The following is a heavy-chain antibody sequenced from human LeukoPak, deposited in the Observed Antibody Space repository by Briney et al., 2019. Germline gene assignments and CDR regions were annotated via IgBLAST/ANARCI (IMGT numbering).Heavy chain of an antibody. CDR2: ISAYNGNT. CDR1: GYTSTSYG. D-gene: IGHD3-3*01. Sequence: ASVKVSCKASGYTSTSYGTSWVRQAPGQGLEWMGWISAYNGNTNYAQKLQGRVTMTTDTSTSTAYMELRSLRSDDTAVYYCAREPTITIFGVADTLDYWGQGTLVTVSS. V-gene: IGHV1-18*01. J-gene: IGHJ4*02. CDR3: AREPTITIFGVADTLDY.